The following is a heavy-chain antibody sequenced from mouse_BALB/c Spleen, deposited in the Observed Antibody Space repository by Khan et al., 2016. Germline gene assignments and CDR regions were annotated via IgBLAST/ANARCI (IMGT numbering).Heavy chain of an antibody. V-gene: IGHV6-6*02. Sequence: EVKLEESGGGLVQPGGSMKLSCVASGFTFSNYWMNWVRQSPEKGLEWVAEIRLKSNNYATHYAESVKGRFTISRDDSKSSVYLQMNNLRAEDTGIYYCTKLEYYYAMDYWGQGTSVTVSS. CDR1: GFTFSNYW. CDR3: TKLEYYYAMDY. J-gene: IGHJ4*01. CDR2: IRLKSNNYAT.